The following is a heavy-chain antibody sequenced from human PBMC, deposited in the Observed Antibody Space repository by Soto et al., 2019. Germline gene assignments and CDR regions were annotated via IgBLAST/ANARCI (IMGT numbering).Heavy chain of an antibody. CDR3: ARREGTGWAY. D-gene: IGHD6-19*01. CDR2: IYPGDSET. Sequence: GESLKISCRGSGYIFSGYWIGWVRQMPGKGLEWMGVIYPGDSETVYSPSFRGQVIISADKSTSTAYLQWSSLKASDTAMYYCARREGTGWAYWGQGTLVTVSS. V-gene: IGHV5-51*01. CDR1: GYIFSGYW. J-gene: IGHJ4*02.